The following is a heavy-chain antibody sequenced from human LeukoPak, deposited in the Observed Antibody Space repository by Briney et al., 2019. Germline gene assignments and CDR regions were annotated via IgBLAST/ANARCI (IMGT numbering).Heavy chain of an antibody. Sequence: PGRSLRLSCAASGFTFDDYAMHWVRPAPGQGLEWVSGLSWNSSSIGYADYVKGRFTISRDNAKNSLYLQMNSLRAEDTALYYCAKTDSSGVGGAFDIWGQGTMVTVSS. CDR1: GFTFDDYA. D-gene: IGHD6-19*01. CDR3: AKTDSSGVGGAFDI. CDR2: LSWNSSSI. V-gene: IGHV3-9*01. J-gene: IGHJ3*02.